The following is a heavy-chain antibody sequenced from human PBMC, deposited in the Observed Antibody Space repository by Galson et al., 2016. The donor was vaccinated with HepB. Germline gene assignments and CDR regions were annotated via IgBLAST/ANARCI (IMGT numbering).Heavy chain of an antibody. V-gene: IGHV3-33*08. Sequence: SLRLSCAASGFTFSNYGMHWVRQAPGKGLEWVAVIWYDGSNKYYGDSVKDRFTISRDNSKNTLYLQLNSLRAEDTAMYYCARAGDGYNMGLFDYWGQGTLVTVSS. CDR2: IWYDGSNK. CDR3: ARAGDGYNMGLFDY. CDR1: GFTFSNYG. J-gene: IGHJ4*02. D-gene: IGHD5-24*01.